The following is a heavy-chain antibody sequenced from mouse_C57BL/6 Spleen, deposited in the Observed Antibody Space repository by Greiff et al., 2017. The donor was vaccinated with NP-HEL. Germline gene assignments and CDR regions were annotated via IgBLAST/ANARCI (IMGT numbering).Heavy chain of an antibody. CDR2: INPNNGGT. J-gene: IGHJ3*01. CDR1: GYTFTDYN. CDR3: AREVYYDYDDFAY. Sequence: EVKLQQSGPELVKPGASVKMSCKASGYTFTDYNMHWVKQSHGKSLEWIGYINPNNGGTSYNQKFKGKATLTVNKSSSTAYMELRSLTSEDSAVYYCAREVYYDYDDFAYWGQGTLVTVSA. V-gene: IGHV1-22*01. D-gene: IGHD2-4*01.